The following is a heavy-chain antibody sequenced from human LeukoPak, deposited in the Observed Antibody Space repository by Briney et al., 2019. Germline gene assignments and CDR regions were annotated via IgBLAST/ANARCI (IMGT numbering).Heavy chain of an antibody. Sequence: PSETLSLTCTVSGVSISSSSYYWGWIRQPPGKGLEWIGSIYYTGSTYYKPSLKSRVTISVDTSKNQFSLKLSSVTAADTAVYYCARQKGGVAGLKYYFDFWGQGTLVTVSS. CDR3: ARQKGGVAGLKYYFDF. J-gene: IGHJ4*02. CDR2: IYYTGST. D-gene: IGHD6-19*01. V-gene: IGHV4-39*01. CDR1: GVSISSSSYY.